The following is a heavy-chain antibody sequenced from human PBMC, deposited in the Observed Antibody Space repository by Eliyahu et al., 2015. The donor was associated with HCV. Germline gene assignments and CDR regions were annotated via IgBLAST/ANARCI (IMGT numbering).Heavy chain of an antibody. CDR1: GFSLSTSGMC. Sequence: QVTLRESGPALVKPTQTLTLTCTFSGFSLSTSGMCVSWIRQPPGKALEWLARIDWDDDKYYSTSLKTRLTISKDTSKNQVVLTMTNMDPVDTATYYCARTPRATWGSGDAFDIWGQGTMVTVSS. V-gene: IGHV2-70*15. J-gene: IGHJ3*02. CDR2: IDWDDDK. CDR3: ARTPRATWGSGDAFDI. D-gene: IGHD3-16*01.